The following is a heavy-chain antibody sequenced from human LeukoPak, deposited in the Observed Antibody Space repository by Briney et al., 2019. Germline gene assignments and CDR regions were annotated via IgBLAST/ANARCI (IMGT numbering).Heavy chain of an antibody. Sequence: GGSLRLSCAASGFTFSSYSMNWVRQAPGKGLEWVSSIRNTGSYIYYADSVKGRFTISRDNAKNSLFLQMNSLRAEDTAVYYCARGNDYVWGSYRYAPLGDYWGQGTLVTVSS. CDR3: ARGNDYVWGSYRYAPLGDY. CDR1: GFTFSSYS. J-gene: IGHJ4*02. V-gene: IGHV3-21*01. CDR2: IRNTGSYI. D-gene: IGHD3-16*02.